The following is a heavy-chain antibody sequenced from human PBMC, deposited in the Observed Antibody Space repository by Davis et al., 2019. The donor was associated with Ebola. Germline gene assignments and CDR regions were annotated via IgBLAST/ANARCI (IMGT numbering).Heavy chain of an antibody. Sequence: PGGSLRLSCAASGFPFSTFPMNWVRQAPGKGLEWLANIRDSGNDMYYADSVKGRFTVSRDNAQNSLHLQMNSLRDEDTGVYYCARRILISSRGAMDVWGQGTTVTVSS. CDR2: IRDSGNDM. CDR3: ARRILISSRGAMDV. CDR1: GFPFSTFP. J-gene: IGHJ6*02. D-gene: IGHD2-15*01. V-gene: IGHV3-48*02.